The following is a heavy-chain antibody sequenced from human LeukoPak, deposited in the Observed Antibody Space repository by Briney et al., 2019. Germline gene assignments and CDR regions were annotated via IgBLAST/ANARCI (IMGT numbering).Heavy chain of an antibody. V-gene: IGHV4-39*07. Sequence: SETLSLTCTVSGGSISSSSYYWGWIRQPPGKGLEWIGSIYYSGSTYYNPSLKSRVTISVDTSKNQFSLKLSSVTAADTAVYYCARVPIAATGTLWVDYWGQGTLVTVSS. CDR2: IYYSGST. CDR3: ARVPIAATGTLWVDY. J-gene: IGHJ4*02. D-gene: IGHD6-13*01. CDR1: GGSISSSSYY.